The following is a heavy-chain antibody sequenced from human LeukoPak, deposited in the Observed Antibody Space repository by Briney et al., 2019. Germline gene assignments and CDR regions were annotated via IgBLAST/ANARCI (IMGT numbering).Heavy chain of an antibody. J-gene: IGHJ4*02. CDR1: GFTFSSYA. CDR3: AKRILRFGEPLGFDY. D-gene: IGHD3-10*01. V-gene: IGHV3-23*01. CDR2: ISGSGGST. Sequence: GGSLRLSCAASGFTFSSYAMSWVRQAPGKGLEWVSAISGSGGSTYYADSVKGRFTISRDNSKNTLYLQMNSLRAEDTAVYYCAKRILRFGEPLGFDYWGQGTLVTVSS.